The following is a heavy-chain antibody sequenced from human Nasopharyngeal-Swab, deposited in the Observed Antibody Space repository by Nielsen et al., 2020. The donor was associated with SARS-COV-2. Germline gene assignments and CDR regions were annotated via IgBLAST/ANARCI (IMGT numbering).Heavy chain of an antibody. J-gene: IGHJ6*01. CDR3: ARSGTTKYGLDV. D-gene: IGHD1-1*01. Sequence: SETLSPTCSVSGASISVYFLSWIRQPAGEGLGWIGPVHTSGSTNYTPSLKSRVTISIDKSKNQFSLELTSVNAADTAFYYCARSGTTKYGLDVWGQGTTVIVSS. CDR1: GASISVYF. V-gene: IGHV4-4*07. CDR2: VHTSGST.